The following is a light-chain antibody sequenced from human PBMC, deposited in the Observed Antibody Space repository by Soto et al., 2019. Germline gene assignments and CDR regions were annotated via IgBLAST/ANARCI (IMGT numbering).Light chain of an antibody. V-gene: IGKV3-15*01. Sequence: EIVMTQCPATRYVYTGERASLARRDSQRVSSNLAWYQQKPGQAPRLLIYGASTRATGIPARFSGSGSGTEFSLSISSLQSEHFAAYYCQQYNSWPPRTVGQGTRLEIK. J-gene: IGKJ5*01. CDR2: GAS. CDR3: QQYNSWPPRT. CDR1: QRVSSN.